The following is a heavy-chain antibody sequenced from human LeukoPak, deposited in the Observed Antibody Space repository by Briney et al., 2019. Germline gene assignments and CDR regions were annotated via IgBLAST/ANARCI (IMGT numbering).Heavy chain of an antibody. CDR2: INPNSGGT. D-gene: IGHD3-22*01. CDR1: GFTFSSYV. V-gene: IGHV1-2*02. J-gene: IGHJ1*01. Sequence: PGRSLRLSCAASGFTFSSYVMHWVRQAPGQGLEWMGWINPNSGGTNSAQKFQGRVTMTRDTSIITAYMELSRLRSDDTAVYFCARGYYDSSDYEYFQHWGQGTLVTVSS. CDR3: ARGYYDSSDYEYFQH.